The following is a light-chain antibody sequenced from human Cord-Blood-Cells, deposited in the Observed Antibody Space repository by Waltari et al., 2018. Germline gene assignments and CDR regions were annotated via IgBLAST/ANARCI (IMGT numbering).Light chain of an antibody. V-gene: IGLV2-14*01. CDR3: STCTSTNSWV. J-gene: IGLJ3*02. Sequence: QSALTQPDSVSGSPGQSFTISCPGTSSEVGGYNYVSWYQQHPGKAPKLMIYDVSKRPSGVSNRFSVSKTGSPASLTTSVLQAEDEADYYFSTCTSTNSWVLGESTKLSLL. CDR1: SSEVGGYNY. CDR2: DVS.